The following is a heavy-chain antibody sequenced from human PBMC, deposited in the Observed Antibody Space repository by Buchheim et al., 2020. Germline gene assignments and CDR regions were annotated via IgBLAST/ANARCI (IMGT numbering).Heavy chain of an antibody. Sequence: QVQLVQSGAEVKKPGASVKVSCKASGYTFTSYDINWVRQATGQGLEWMGWMNPNSGNTGYAQKFQGRVTMTRNTSISTDYMELSSLRSEDTAVYYCARRVVLERGVNAIHDAFDIWGQGT. D-gene: IGHD1-1*01. CDR3: ARRVVLERGVNAIHDAFDI. V-gene: IGHV1-8*01. CDR1: GYTFTSYD. J-gene: IGHJ3*02. CDR2: MNPNSGNT.